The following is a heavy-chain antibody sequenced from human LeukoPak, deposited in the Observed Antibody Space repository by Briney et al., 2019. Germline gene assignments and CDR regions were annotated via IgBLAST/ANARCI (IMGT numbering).Heavy chain of an antibody. CDR2: ISYDGSNK. Sequence: GGSLRLSCAASGFTFSSYAMHWVRQAPCKGLEWVAVISYDGSNKYYADSVKGRFTISRDNSKNTLYLQMNSLRAEDTAVYYCARDHDYGDKMDIWGQGTMVTVSS. CDR3: ARDHDYGDKMDI. V-gene: IGHV3-30-3*01. J-gene: IGHJ3*02. CDR1: GFTFSSYA. D-gene: IGHD4-17*01.